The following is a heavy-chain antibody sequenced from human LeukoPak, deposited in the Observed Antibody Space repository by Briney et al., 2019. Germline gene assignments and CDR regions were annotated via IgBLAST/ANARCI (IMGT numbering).Heavy chain of an antibody. CDR2: IYSGGST. D-gene: IGHD6-19*01. CDR1: GFTVSSNY. V-gene: IGHV3-53*01. CDR3: AKSHQWLVLGAFDP. Sequence: GGSLRLSCAASGFTVSSNYMSWVRQAPGKGLEWVSVIYSGGSTYYADSVKGRFTISRDNSKNTLYLQMNSLRAEDTAVYYCAKSHQWLVLGAFDPWGQGTLVTVSS. J-gene: IGHJ5*02.